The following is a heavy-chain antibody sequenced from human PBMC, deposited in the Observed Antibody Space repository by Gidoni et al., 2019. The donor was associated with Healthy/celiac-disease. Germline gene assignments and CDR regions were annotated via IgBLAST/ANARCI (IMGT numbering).Heavy chain of an antibody. D-gene: IGHD2-21*02. V-gene: IGHV3-21*01. Sequence: EVQLVESGGGLVKPGGSLRLSCAASGFTFSSYSMNWVRQAPGKGLEWVSSISSSSSYIYYADSVKGRFTISRDNAKNSLYLQMNSLRAEDTAVYYCARDRWPDGHIVVVTATPGYGMDVWGQGTTVTVSS. CDR1: GFTFSSYS. J-gene: IGHJ6*02. CDR2: ISSSSSYI. CDR3: ARDRWPDGHIVVVTATPGYGMDV.